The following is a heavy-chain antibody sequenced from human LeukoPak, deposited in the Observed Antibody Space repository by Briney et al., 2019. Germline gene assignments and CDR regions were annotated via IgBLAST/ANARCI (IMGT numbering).Heavy chain of an antibody. Sequence: PSETLSLTCTVSGGSISSGSYYWSWIRQPAGKGLEWIGRIYTSGSTNYNPSLKSRVTISVDTSKNQFSLKLSSVTAADTAVYYCARMDSSRGYYMDVWGKGTTVTISS. CDR2: IYTSGST. D-gene: IGHD6-13*01. J-gene: IGHJ6*03. CDR3: ARMDSSRGYYMDV. V-gene: IGHV4-61*02. CDR1: GGSISSGSYY.